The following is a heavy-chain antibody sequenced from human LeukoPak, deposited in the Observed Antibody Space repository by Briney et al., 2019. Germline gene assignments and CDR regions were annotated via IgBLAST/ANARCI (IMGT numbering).Heavy chain of an antibody. D-gene: IGHD1-26*01. CDR2: ISYDGSNK. CDR1: GFTFSSYG. Sequence: GGSLRLSCAASGFTFSSYGMHWVRQAPGKGLEWVAVISYDGSNKYYADSVKGRFTISRDNSKNTLYLQMNSLRDEDTDVYYCARILSGSGSYGAFDIWGQGTMVTVSS. CDR3: ARILSGSGSYGAFDI. V-gene: IGHV3-30*03. J-gene: IGHJ3*02.